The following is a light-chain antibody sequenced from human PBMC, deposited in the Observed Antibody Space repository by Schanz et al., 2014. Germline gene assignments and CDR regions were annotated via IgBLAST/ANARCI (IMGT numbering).Light chain of an antibody. CDR1: SSDVGSYKL. Sequence: QSALTQPASVSGSPGQSVTISCTGISSDVGSYKLVSWYQQHPGKAPKLMIYEATKRPSGVSDRFSGSKSGNTASLTISGVQAEDEASYSCSSYTTTSTLLFGGGTKLTVL. V-gene: IGLV2-14*02. J-gene: IGLJ2*01. CDR3: SSYTTTSTLL. CDR2: EAT.